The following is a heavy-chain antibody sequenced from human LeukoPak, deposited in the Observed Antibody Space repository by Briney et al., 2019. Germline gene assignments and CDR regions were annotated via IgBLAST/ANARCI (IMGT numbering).Heavy chain of an antibody. CDR3: ARGASGGGWDYTPFDP. D-gene: IGHD6-19*01. CDR1: GGSISSYY. J-gene: IGHJ5*02. V-gene: IGHV4-59*01. Sequence: PSETLSLTCTVSGGSISSYYWSWIRQPPGKGLEWIGYIYYSGSTNYNPSLKGRVTISVDTSKNQFSLKLSSVTAADTAVYYCARGASGGGWDYTPFDPWGQGTLVTVSS. CDR2: IYYSGST.